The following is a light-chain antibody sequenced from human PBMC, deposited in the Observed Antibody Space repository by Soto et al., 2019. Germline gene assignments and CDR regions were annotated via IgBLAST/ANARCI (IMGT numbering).Light chain of an antibody. Sequence: DIQMTLAPSAVSAFVGDRVTITCRASHGISSLAWYQHKTRRAPNLLIFGASSFHSGVPSRFRGSGSGTDSTLTLSSLQTEHFATYYCQQANIFPITFGQGDDWRL. CDR3: QQANIFPIT. CDR1: HGISS. V-gene: IGKV1D-12*01. CDR2: GAS. J-gene: IGKJ5*01.